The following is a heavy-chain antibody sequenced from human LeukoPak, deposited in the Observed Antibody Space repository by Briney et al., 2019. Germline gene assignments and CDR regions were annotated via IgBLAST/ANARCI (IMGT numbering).Heavy chain of an antibody. V-gene: IGHV3-7*01. CDR1: GFNFKDHW. Sequence: GGSLTLSCAGSGFNFKDHWMSWLRQAPGKGPEWVAHTKPDGSEKYYVDSVKGRFIISRDGTRNSLSLQMNSLRAEDTAVYYCAGSFGDVKNFWGQGTLVTVSS. J-gene: IGHJ4*01. CDR2: TKPDGSEK. D-gene: IGHD3-10*01. CDR3: AGSFGDVKNF.